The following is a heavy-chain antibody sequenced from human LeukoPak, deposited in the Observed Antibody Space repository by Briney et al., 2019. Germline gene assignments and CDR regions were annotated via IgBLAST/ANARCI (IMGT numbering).Heavy chain of an antibody. J-gene: IGHJ4*02. CDR2: INPSGGST. D-gene: IGHD3-10*01. Sequence: GASVKVSCKASGYTFTGYYMHWVRQAPGQGLEWMGIINPSGGSTGYAQKFQGRVTMTRDTSTSTVYMELSSLRSEDTAVYYCARAEYGSGSYGGSATRWGRGTLVTVSS. V-gene: IGHV1-46*01. CDR1: GYTFTGYY. CDR3: ARAEYGSGSYGGSATR.